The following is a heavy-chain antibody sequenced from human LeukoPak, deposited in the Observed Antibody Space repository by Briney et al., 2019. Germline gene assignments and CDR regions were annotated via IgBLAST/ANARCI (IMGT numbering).Heavy chain of an antibody. CDR1: GGSISSSSYY. J-gene: IGHJ2*01. Sequence: PSETLSLTCTVSGGSISSSSYYWSWIRQPPGKGLEWIGYIYYSGSTNYNPSLKSRVTISVDTSKNQFSLKLSSVTAADTAVYYCARDSRVKYFDLWGRGTLVTVSS. CDR2: IYYSGST. D-gene: IGHD3-10*01. V-gene: IGHV4-61*01. CDR3: ARDSRVKYFDL.